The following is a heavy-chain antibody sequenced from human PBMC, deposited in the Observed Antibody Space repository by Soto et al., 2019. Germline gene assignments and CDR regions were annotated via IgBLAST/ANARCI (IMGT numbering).Heavy chain of an antibody. V-gene: IGHV1-46*01. J-gene: IGHJ6*02. CDR2: ITPSSSPT. CDR1: GYTITSYY. D-gene: IGHD2-2*01. Sequence: QVYLVQSGAEVRKPGASARLSCKASGYTITSYYMHWVRQAPGQGLVWMGMITPSSSPTSYSQKFQGRVTITRGVTTSTVYLEVSGMRSEDTAVYYCARGYCSSGNWYRLYYYDMDVWGQGTTVTVSS. CDR3: ARGYCSSGNWYRLYYYDMDV.